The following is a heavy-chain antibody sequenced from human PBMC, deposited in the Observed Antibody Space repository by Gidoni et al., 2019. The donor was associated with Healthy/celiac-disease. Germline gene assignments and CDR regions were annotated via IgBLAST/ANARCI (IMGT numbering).Heavy chain of an antibody. CDR3: ARGTGPIAAAAYFDY. CDR2: T. D-gene: IGHD6-13*01. Sequence: TNYNPSLKSRVTISVDTSKNQFSLKLSSVTAADTAVYYCARGTGPIAAAAYFDYWGQGTLVTVSS. V-gene: IGHV4-59*09. J-gene: IGHJ4*02.